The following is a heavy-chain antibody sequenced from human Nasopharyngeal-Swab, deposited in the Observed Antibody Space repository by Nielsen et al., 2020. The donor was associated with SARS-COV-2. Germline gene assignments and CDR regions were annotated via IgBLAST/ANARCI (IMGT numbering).Heavy chain of an antibody. Sequence: GESLKISCAASGFTFSSYSMNWVRQAPGKGLEWVSSISSSSSYIYYADSVKGRFTISRDNAKNSLYLQMNSLRAEDTAVYYCARDRPYCSSTSCYTSGENYYYMDVWGKGTTVTVSS. J-gene: IGHJ6*03. CDR2: ISSSSSYI. V-gene: IGHV3-21*01. CDR1: GFTFSSYS. D-gene: IGHD2-2*02. CDR3: ARDRPYCSSTSCYTSGENYYYMDV.